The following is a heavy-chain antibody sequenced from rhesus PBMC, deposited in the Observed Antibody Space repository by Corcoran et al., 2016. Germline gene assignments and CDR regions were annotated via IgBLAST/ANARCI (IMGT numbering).Heavy chain of an antibody. CDR1: GXSIRRNY. D-gene: IGHD6-25*01. CDR2: IYVSLGRT. CDR3: ATIAAAGMGFDY. Sequence: QLQLQESGPGLVKTSETLSLTCAVSGXSIRRNYWTWLRQPPGKGLEWIVRIYVSLGRTDYNPTRKSRVTISTDTDKKEFSLKLTSVTAADTAVYYCATIAAAGMGFDYWGQGALVTVSS. J-gene: IGHJ4*01. V-gene: IGHV4-173*01.